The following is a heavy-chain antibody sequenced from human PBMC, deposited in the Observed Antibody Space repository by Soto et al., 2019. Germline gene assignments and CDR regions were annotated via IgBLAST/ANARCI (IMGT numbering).Heavy chain of an antibody. J-gene: IGHJ4*02. V-gene: IGHV3-7*01. CDR3: AREPGIVATSLFDY. D-gene: IGHD5-12*01. CDR2: IKRDGSEK. CDR1: GFTFSSYW. Sequence: GGSLRLSCAASGFTFSSYWMSWVRQAPGKGLEWVANIKRDGSEKYYVDSVKGRFTISRDNAKNSLYLQMNSLRAEDTAVYYCAREPGIVATSLFDYWGQGTLVTVSS.